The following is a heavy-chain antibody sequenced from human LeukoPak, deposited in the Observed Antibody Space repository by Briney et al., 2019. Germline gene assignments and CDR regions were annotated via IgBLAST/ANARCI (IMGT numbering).Heavy chain of an antibody. Sequence: PSETLSLTCTVSGGSIRSGSYYWAWIRQPPGRGLEWIGIIYYTGDTYYSPSFRSRVIMSVDTSKNQFSLNLSSVTAADTAVYYCARRTTYCSGGSCYYFDKWGQGALVTVSS. CDR2: IYYTGDT. D-gene: IGHD2-15*01. CDR3: ARRTTYCSGGSCYYFDK. CDR1: GGSIRSGSYY. J-gene: IGHJ4*02. V-gene: IGHV4-39*01.